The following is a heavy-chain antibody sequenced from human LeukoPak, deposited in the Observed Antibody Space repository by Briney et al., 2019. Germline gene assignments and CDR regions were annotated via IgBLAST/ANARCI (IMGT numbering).Heavy chain of an antibody. CDR3: AKDLGGEQLWFSMVDY. Sequence: GGSLRLSCAASGFTFSSYGMHWVRQAPGKGLEWVAVISYDGSNKYYADSVKGRFTISRDNSKNTPYLQMNSLRAEDTAVYYCAKDLGGEQLWFSMVDYWGQGTLVTVSS. V-gene: IGHV3-30*18. CDR1: GFTFSSYG. D-gene: IGHD5-18*01. CDR2: ISYDGSNK. J-gene: IGHJ4*02.